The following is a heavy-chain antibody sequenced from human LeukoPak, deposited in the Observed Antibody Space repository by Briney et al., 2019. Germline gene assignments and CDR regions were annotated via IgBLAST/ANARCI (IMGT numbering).Heavy chain of an antibody. CDR2: IIPIFGTA. CDR3: ARELYYDATIGY. V-gene: IGHV1-69*13. D-gene: IGHD3-3*01. Sequence: SVNVSCTASGGTFSSYAISWVRQAPGQGLEWMGGIIPIFGTANYAQKFQGRVTITADESTSTAYMELSSLRSEDTAVYYCARELYYDATIGYWGQGTLVTVSS. J-gene: IGHJ4*02. CDR1: GGTFSSYA.